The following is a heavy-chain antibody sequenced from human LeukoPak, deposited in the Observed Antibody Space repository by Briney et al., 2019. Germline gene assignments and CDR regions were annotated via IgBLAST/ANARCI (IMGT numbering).Heavy chain of an antibody. CDR2: ISAYNGNT. J-gene: IGHJ6*03. CDR1: GYTFTSYG. CDR3: ARGIAARFHYYYYMDV. Sequence: ASVKVSCKASGYTFTSYGISWVRQAPGQGLEWMGWISAYNGNTNYAQKLQGRVTMTTDTSTRTAYMELRSLRSDDTAVYYCARGIAARFHYYYYMDVWGKGTTVTVSS. D-gene: IGHD6-6*01. V-gene: IGHV1-18*01.